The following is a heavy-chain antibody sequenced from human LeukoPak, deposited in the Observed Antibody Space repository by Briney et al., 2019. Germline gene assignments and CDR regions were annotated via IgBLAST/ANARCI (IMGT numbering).Heavy chain of an antibody. CDR2: IYYSGST. CDR3: ARHQEVDFDL. Sequence: SETLSLTCTVSGGSISSSSYYWGWIRQPPGKGLEWIGSIYYSGSTYYNPSLKSRVTISVDTSKNHSSLKLRSVTAADTAVYYCARHQEVDFDLWGHGTLVTVSS. J-gene: IGHJ2*01. CDR1: GGSISSSSYY. V-gene: IGHV4-39*01. D-gene: IGHD2-15*01.